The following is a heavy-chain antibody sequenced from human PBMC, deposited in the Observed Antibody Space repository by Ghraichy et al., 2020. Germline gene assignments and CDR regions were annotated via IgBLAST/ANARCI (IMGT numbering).Heavy chain of an antibody. CDR2: ISYDGSNK. D-gene: IGHD2-8*01. CDR1: GFTFSSYG. V-gene: IGHV3-30*18. Sequence: GESLRLSCAASGFTFSSYGMHWVRQAPGKGLEWVAVISYDGSNKYYADSVKGRFTISRDNSKNTLYLQMNSLRAEDTAVYYCAKDSAVYAIPPYYYYYGMDVWGQGTTVTVSS. J-gene: IGHJ6*02. CDR3: AKDSAVYAIPPYYYYYGMDV.